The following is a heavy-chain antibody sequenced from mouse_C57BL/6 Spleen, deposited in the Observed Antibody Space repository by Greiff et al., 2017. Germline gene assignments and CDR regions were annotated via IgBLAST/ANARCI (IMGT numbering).Heavy chain of an antibody. CDR1: GFNINDYY. V-gene: IGHV14-1*01. J-gene: IGHJ4*01. D-gene: IGHD2-12*01. CDR3: TIHYSDHVLGAMHY. Sequence: VQLQQSGAELVRPGASVKLSCTASGFNINDYYMHWVKQTPEQGLEWIGRIDPEDGDTEYAPKFQGKATLTAATSSNTAYLQLSSLLSEDSAVYYCTIHYSDHVLGAMHYWCQGTSGPVSS. CDR2: IDPEDGDT.